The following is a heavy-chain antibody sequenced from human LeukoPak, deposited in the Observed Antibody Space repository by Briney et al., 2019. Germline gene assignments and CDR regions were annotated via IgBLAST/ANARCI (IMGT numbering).Heavy chain of an antibody. Sequence: TGGSLRLSCAASGFTFSSYDMGWVRQAPGKGLEWVSAISDGGTRTYFADSVKGRFTISRDNFKNTLHLHMNSLRAEDTAVYYCAKDSRRTSGRYYFDYWGQGTLVTVSS. V-gene: IGHV3-23*01. CDR2: ISDGGTRT. CDR1: GFTFSSYD. CDR3: AKDSRRTSGRYYFDY. J-gene: IGHJ4*02. D-gene: IGHD6-19*01.